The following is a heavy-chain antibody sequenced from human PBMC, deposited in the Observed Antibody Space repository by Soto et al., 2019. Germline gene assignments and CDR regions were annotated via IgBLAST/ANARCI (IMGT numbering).Heavy chain of an antibody. Sequence: EVQLVESGGGLVQPGGSLRLSYAASGFTFSDHYLDWVRQAPGKGLEWVARSRDRAHSYTTEYAASVKGRFIISRDHSENSLYLQMNSLKTEDTAVYYCTSRYSGSYDYWGQGTLVTVSS. V-gene: IGHV3-72*01. J-gene: IGHJ4*02. CDR3: TSRYSGSYDY. CDR2: SRDRAHSYTT. CDR1: GFTFSDHY. D-gene: IGHD1-26*01.